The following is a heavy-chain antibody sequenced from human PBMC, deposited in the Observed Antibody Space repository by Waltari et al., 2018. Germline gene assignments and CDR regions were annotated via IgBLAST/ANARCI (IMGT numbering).Heavy chain of an antibody. CDR2: IYYSGST. CDR1: GGSISSSSYY. Sequence: QLQLQESGPGLVKPSETLSLTCTVSGGSISSSSYYWGWIRQPPGKGLEWIGSIYYSGSTYYSPSLKIRVTISVDTSKNQFSLKLSSVTAADTAVYYCATGYGSGSQSGYFDYWGQGTLVTVSS. V-gene: IGHV4-39*07. CDR3: ATGYGSGSQSGYFDY. D-gene: IGHD3-10*01. J-gene: IGHJ4*02.